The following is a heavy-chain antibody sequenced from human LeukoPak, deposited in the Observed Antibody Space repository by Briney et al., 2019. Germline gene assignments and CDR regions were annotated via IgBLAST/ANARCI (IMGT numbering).Heavy chain of an antibody. CDR2: TVAGYSET. Sequence: GGSLRLSCEASGFTFSSYAMSWVRQAPAKGLEWVSITVAGYSETHYADSVRGRFTISRDDSSNTLSLEMNSLRADDTGTYYCVKDFCRGGNCPFPFFDSWGQGTVVTVSS. V-gene: IGHV3-23*01. CDR3: VKDFCRGGNCPFPFFDS. CDR1: GFTFSSYA. J-gene: IGHJ4*02. D-gene: IGHD4-23*01.